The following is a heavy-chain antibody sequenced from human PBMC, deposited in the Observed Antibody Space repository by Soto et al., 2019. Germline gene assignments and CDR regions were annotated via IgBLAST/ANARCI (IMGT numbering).Heavy chain of an antibody. CDR3: ARERSSSKRFAP. Sequence: QVQLVQSGAEVKKPGASVKVSCKASGYTFTSYDINWVRQATGQGLEWMGWMNPNSGNTGYAQKFQGRVTMTTNTSISTAYMELTRLRSEATAVYYCARERSSSKRFAPWGQGTLVTVSS. V-gene: IGHV1-8*01. J-gene: IGHJ5*02. D-gene: IGHD3-16*02. CDR2: MNPNSGNT. CDR1: GYTFTSYD.